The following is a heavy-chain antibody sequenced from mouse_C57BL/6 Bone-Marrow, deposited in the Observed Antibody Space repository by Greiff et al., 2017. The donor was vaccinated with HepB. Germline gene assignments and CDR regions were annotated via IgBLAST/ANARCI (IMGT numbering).Heavy chain of an antibody. CDR1: GYAFTNYL. CDR3: ARATVVARYFDY. Sequence: QVQLQQSGAELVRPGTSVKVSCKASGYAFTNYLIEWVKQRPGQGLEWIGVINPGSGGTNYNEKFKGKAKLTADKSSSTAYMQLSSLTSEDSAVYFCARATVVARYFDYWGQGTTLTVSS. V-gene: IGHV1-54*01. D-gene: IGHD1-1*01. CDR2: INPGSGGT. J-gene: IGHJ2*01.